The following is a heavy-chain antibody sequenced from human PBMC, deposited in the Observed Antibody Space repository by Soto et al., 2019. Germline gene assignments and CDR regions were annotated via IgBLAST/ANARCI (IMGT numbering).Heavy chain of an antibody. CDR2: IDWDDDK. V-gene: IGHV2-70*01. CDR1: GFSLSTSGMC. D-gene: IGHD1-1*01. CDR3: ARVTGTRYYYGMDV. Sequence: SVPTLVNPTQTLTLTCTFSGFSLSTSGMCVSWIRQPPGKALEWLALIDWDDDKYYSTSLKTRLTISKDTSKNQVVLTMTNMDPVDTATYYCARVTGTRYYYGMDVWGQGTTVTVSS. J-gene: IGHJ6*02.